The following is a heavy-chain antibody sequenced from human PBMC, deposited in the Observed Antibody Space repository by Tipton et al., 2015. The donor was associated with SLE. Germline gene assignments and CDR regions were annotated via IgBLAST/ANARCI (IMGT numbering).Heavy chain of an antibody. CDR3: AASTGGILGDTLGY. J-gene: IGHJ4*02. CDR2: IYHTGRT. D-gene: IGHD1-26*01. CDR1: GGSFSGYY. Sequence: TLSLTCAVYGGSFSGYYWSWVRQPPGKGLEWIGEIYHTGRTNYNPSLKSRITVSVDKPKNQFSLKLNSVSAADTAVYYCAASTGGILGDTLGYWGQGTLVTVSS. V-gene: IGHV4-34*01.